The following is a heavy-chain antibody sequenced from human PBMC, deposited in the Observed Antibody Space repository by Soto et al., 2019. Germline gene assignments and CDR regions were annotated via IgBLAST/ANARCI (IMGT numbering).Heavy chain of an antibody. D-gene: IGHD2-2*01. J-gene: IGHJ6*02. V-gene: IGHV6-1*01. CDR1: GDSFSNNNAG. Sequence: SQPLSLTCAISGDSFSNNNAGCNCIRQSPSRGLEWLGRTYYRSRWFNDYAVSVKSRITITPDTSKNQLSLQLNSVTPEDTAVYFCARDLEDTVAVKAAKYFHFYGMDVWGQGTTVTVSS. CDR2: TYYRSRWFN. CDR3: ARDLEDTVAVKAAKYFHFYGMDV.